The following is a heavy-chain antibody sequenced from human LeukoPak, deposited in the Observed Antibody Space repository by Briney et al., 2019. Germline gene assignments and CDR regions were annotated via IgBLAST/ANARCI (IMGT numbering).Heavy chain of an antibody. CDR2: IYYSGST. V-gene: IGHV4-39*07. J-gene: IGHJ6*03. CDR1: GGSISSSSYY. Sequence: KPSETLSLTCTVSGGSISSSSYYWGWIRQPPGKGLEWIGIIYYSGSTNYNPSLKSRVTISVATSKNQFSLKLSSVTAADTAVYYCARGRTYYYYMDVWGKGTTVTVSS. CDR3: ARGRTYYYYMDV.